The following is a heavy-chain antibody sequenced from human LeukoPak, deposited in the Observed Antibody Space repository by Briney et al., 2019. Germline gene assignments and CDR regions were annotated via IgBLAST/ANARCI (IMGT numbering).Heavy chain of an antibody. J-gene: IGHJ6*03. V-gene: IGHV1-3*01. CDR3: ATSAGDYRAGHYYYMGV. Sequence: GASVKVSCKASGYTFTDYALHWVRQAPGQRLEWMGWTNGATGNTRFSQDFEGRLTITIDTSASTAYMELNRLTSDDTAVYYCATSAGDYRAGHYYYMGVWGKGTSVTVSS. CDR1: GYTFTDYA. CDR2: TNGATGNT. D-gene: IGHD4-11*01.